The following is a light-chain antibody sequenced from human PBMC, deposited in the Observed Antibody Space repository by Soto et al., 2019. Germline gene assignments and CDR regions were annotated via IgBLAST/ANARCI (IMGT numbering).Light chain of an antibody. CDR3: AAWEDSLSAPVV. CDR2: RNN. Sequence: QSVLTQPPSASGTPGQRFTISGSGSSPNMGSNYVYWYQQLPGAAPKLLIYRNNQRPSGVPDRFSGSKSGTSASLAISGLRSEDEADYYCAAWEDSLSAPVVFGGGTQLTVL. V-gene: IGLV1-47*01. J-gene: IGLJ2*01. CDR1: SPNMGSNY.